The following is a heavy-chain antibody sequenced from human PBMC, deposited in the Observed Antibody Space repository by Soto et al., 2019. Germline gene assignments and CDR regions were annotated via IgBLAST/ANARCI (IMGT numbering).Heavy chain of an antibody. Sequence: ASVKVSCKASGYTFTSYAMHWVRQAPGQRLEWMGWINAGNGNTKYSQKFQGRVTITRDTSASTAYMELSSLRSEDTAVYYCARVFVLGYCSSTSCYSGRFDPWGQGTLVTVSS. CDR3: ARVFVLGYCSSTSCYSGRFDP. V-gene: IGHV1-3*01. D-gene: IGHD2-2*02. CDR1: GYTFTSYA. CDR2: INAGNGNT. J-gene: IGHJ5*02.